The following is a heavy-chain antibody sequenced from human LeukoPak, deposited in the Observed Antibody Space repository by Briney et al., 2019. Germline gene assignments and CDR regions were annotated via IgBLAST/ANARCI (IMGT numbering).Heavy chain of an antibody. J-gene: IGHJ4*02. Sequence: SETLSLTFTVSGDSISPYYWTWIRQPPGKGLEYIGYIHYSGRTTYNPSLKGRVTISVDTSKKELSLRLTSVTAADTAVYYCARGKDYYDVRGYPTFHYWGQGTLVTVSS. D-gene: IGHD3-22*01. CDR1: GDSISPYY. CDR3: ARGKDYYDVRGYPTFHY. CDR2: IHYSGRT. V-gene: IGHV4-59*12.